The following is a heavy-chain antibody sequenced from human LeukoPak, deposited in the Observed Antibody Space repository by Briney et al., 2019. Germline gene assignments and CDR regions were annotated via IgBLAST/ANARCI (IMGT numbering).Heavy chain of an antibody. D-gene: IGHD3-10*02. CDR3: AELGITMIGGV. V-gene: IGHV3-23*01. J-gene: IGHJ3*01. Sequence: GGSLRLSCAASGFTFSSSAMSWVRQAPGKGLEWVSSISGSGSGGITYYADSVKGRFTISRDNSKNTLYLQMNSLRAEDTAVYYCAELGITMIGGVWGQGTMVTVSS. CDR2: ISGSGSGGIT. CDR1: GFTFSSSA.